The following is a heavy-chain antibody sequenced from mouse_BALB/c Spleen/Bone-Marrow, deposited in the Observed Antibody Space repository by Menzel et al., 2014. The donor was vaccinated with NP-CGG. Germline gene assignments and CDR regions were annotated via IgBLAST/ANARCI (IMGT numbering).Heavy chain of an antibody. Sequence: EVKLVESGGGSVQPGGSRKLSCAASGFTFSSFGMHWVRQAPEKGLEGVAYISSGSSTIYYADTVKGRFTISRDNTKNTLFVQMTSLRSEDTAMYYCARRDDGYYNFDYWGQGTTLTVSS. J-gene: IGHJ2*01. CDR2: ISSGSSTI. CDR3: ARRDDGYYNFDY. D-gene: IGHD2-3*01. CDR1: GFTFSSFG. V-gene: IGHV5-17*02.